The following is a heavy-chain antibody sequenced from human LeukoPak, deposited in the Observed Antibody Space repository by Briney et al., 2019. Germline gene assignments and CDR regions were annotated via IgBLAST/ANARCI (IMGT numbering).Heavy chain of an antibody. CDR3: ATYRQVLLPFES. CDR1: GFTFSSHW. Sequence: GGSLRLSCAVSGFTFSSHWMHWVRQAPGKGLVWVSRINSYGSSTTYADSVKGRLTISRDNAKNTLYLQMNSLRAEDTAIYYCATYRQVLLPFESWGQGTLVTVSS. J-gene: IGHJ4*02. V-gene: IGHV3-74*01. D-gene: IGHD2-8*02. CDR2: INSYGSST.